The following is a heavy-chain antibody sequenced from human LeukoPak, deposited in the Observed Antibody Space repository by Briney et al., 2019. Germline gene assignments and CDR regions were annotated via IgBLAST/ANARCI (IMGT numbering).Heavy chain of an antibody. CDR2: ISYDGSNK. CDR1: GFTFSSYA. D-gene: IGHD3-10*01. Sequence: GGSLRLSCAASGFTFSSYAMHWVRQAPGKGLEWVAVISYDGSNKYYADSVKGRFTISRDNSKNTLYLQMNSLRAEDTAVYYCANSYGSGSYYNMDYYYYYGMDVWGQGTTVTVSS. V-gene: IGHV3-30*04. CDR3: ANSYGSGSYYNMDYYYYYGMDV. J-gene: IGHJ6*02.